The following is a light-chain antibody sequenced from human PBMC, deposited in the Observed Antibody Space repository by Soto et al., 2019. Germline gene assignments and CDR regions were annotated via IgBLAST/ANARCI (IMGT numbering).Light chain of an antibody. V-gene: IGLV2-8*01. CDR3: SSNAGSNNLQ. CDR2: EVN. CDR1: SSDVGGHIY. J-gene: IGLJ2*01. Sequence: QAVVTQPPSASGSPGQSVTISCTGTSSDVGGHIYVSWYQQHPGKAPKLVIYEVNKRPSGVPDRFSGSKSGNTASLTVSGLQAEDEADYYCSSNAGSNNLQFGGGTKLTVL.